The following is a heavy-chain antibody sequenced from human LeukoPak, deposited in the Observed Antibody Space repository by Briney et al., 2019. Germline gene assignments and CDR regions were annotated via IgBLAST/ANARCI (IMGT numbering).Heavy chain of an antibody. CDR2: ISYDLRTK. D-gene: IGHD4-23*01. J-gene: IGHJ3*02. CDR3: ARADGGPGAFDI. CDR1: GFDFHNYV. Sequence: TGGSLRLSCTASGFDFHNYVIHWVRQAPGKGLEWVAVISYDLRTKFYADSVKGRFAISRDSSSRTVYLQMNSLRTEDTAVYYCARADGGPGAFDIWGQGTMVTVSS. V-gene: IGHV3-30*09.